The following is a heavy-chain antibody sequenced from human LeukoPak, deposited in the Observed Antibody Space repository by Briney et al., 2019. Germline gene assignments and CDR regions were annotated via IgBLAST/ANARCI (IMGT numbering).Heavy chain of an antibody. V-gene: IGHV4-31*03. CDR1: GGSLSSGGYY. CDR2: VYYSGST. D-gene: IGHD2-15*01. J-gene: IGHJ4*02. Sequence: SQTLSLTCTVSGGSLSSGGYYWSWIRQHPGKGLEWIGYVYYSGSTYYNPSLKSRVTISVDTSKNQFSLKLSSVIAADTAVYYCARGNPSGGSCYYDYWGQGTLVTVSS. CDR3: ARGNPSGGSCYYDY.